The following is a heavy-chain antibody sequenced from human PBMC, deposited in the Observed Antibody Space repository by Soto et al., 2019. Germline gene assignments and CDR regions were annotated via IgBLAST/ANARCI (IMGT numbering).Heavy chain of an antibody. CDR3: ARDGDGSGSYYNVGVDY. CDR2: IWYDGSNK. CDR1: GFTFSSYG. Sequence: QVQLVESGGGVVQPGRSLRLSCEASGFTFSSYGMHWVRQAPGKGLEWVAVIWYDGSNKYYADSVKGRFTISRDNSKNTLYLQMNSLRAEDTAVYYCARDGDGSGSYYNVGVDYWGQGTLVTVSS. D-gene: IGHD3-10*01. V-gene: IGHV3-33*01. J-gene: IGHJ4*02.